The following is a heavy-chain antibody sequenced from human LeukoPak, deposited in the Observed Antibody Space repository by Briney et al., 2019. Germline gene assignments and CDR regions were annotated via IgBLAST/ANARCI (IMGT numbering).Heavy chain of an antibody. CDR3: ARGEGGFDY. D-gene: IGHD1-26*01. CDR2: IYYSGST. CDR1: GGSISSGGYS. J-gene: IGHJ4*02. Sequence: SETLSLTCAVSGGSISSGGYSWSWIRQPPGKGLEWIGYIYYSGSTNYNPSLKSRVTISVDTSKNQFSLKLSSVTAADTAVYYCARGEGGFDYWGQGTLVTVSS. V-gene: IGHV4-61*08.